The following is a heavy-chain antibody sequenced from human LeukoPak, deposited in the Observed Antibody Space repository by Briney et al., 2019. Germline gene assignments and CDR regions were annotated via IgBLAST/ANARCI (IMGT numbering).Heavy chain of an antibody. Sequence: SETLSLTCTVSGGSISSGSYYWSWIRQPAGKGLEWIGRIYISGSTNYNPSLKSRVTISVDTPRNQFSLRLASVTAADTAVYYCASLNGYKSFDYWGQGILVTVSS. CDR3: ASLNGYKSFDY. D-gene: IGHD5-24*01. V-gene: IGHV4-61*02. CDR2: IYISGST. CDR1: GGSISSGSYY. J-gene: IGHJ4*02.